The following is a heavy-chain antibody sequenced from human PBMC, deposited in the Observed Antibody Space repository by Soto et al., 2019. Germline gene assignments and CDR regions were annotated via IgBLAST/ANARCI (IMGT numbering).Heavy chain of an antibody. CDR2: IYPGDSDT. J-gene: IGHJ3*02. CDR1: GYSFTSYW. Sequence: GESLKISCQGSGYSFTSYWIGWVRQMPGKGLEWMGIIYPGDSDTRYSPSFQGQVTISADKSISTAYLQWSSLKASDTAMYYCARVARRSIAAPNDAFDIWGQGTMVTVSS. D-gene: IGHD1-26*01. CDR3: ARVARRSIAAPNDAFDI. V-gene: IGHV5-51*01.